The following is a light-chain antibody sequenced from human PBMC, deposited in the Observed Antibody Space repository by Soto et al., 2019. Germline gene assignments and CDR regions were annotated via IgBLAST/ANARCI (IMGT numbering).Light chain of an antibody. CDR1: QSISSW. J-gene: IGKJ1*01. Sequence: DIQMTQSPSTLSASVGDRVTITCRASQSISSWLAWYQQKPGKAPKLLIYKASSLESGVPSRFSGSGSATEFTLTISSLQPDDFATYYCQQYNSSPWTFGQGNKVEIK. CDR2: KAS. V-gene: IGKV1-5*03. CDR3: QQYNSSPWT.